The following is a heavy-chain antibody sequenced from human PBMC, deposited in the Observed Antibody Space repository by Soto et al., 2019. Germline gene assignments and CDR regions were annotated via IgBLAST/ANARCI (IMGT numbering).Heavy chain of an antibody. CDR3: TREGLTADAAAGKPNYYYYGMEV. Sequence: LRLSCTASGFTFGDYAMSWVRQAPGKGLEWVGFIRSKAYGGTTEYAASVKGRFTISRDDSKSIAYLQMNSLKTEDTAVYYCTREGLTADAAAGKPNYYYYGMEVWGQGTTVTRLL. D-gene: IGHD6-13*01. V-gene: IGHV3-49*04. CDR2: IRSKAYGGTT. J-gene: IGHJ6*02. CDR1: GFTFGDYA.